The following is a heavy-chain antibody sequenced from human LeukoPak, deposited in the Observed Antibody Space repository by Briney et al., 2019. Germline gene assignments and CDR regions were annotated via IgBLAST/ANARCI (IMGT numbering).Heavy chain of an antibody. V-gene: IGHV1-69*04. CDR1: GGTFSSYA. CDR2: IIPILGIA. CDR3: ARDGYNLMGFDY. D-gene: IGHD5-24*01. J-gene: IGHJ4*02. Sequence: GASVKVSYKASGGTFSSYAISWVRQAPGQGLEWMGRIIPILGIANYAQKFQGRVTITADKSTSTAYMELSSLRSEDTAVYYCARDGYNLMGFDYWGQGTLVTVSS.